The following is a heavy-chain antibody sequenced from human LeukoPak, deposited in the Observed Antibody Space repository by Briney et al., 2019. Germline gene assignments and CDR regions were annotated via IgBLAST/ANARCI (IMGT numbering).Heavy chain of an antibody. CDR2: VNLQGST. V-gene: IGHV4-4*02. Sequence: SETLSLTCDVSGGSITQTNYWTWVRQPPGKGLEWIGEVNLQGSTNYNPSLMRRVAISVDTSANHVSLQLTSVTAADTAVYYCARDRKRGVVAEHLFDVWGQGTMVTVSS. CDR3: ARDRKRGVVAEHLFDV. CDR1: GGSITQTNY. J-gene: IGHJ3*01. D-gene: IGHD2-15*01.